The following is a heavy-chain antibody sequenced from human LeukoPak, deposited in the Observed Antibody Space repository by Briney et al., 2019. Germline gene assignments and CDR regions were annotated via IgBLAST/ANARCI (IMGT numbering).Heavy chain of an antibody. J-gene: IGHJ4*02. V-gene: IGHV5-51*01. Sequence: GESLKISCKGSGYSFSSYWIGWVRQMPGKGLEWMGIIYSGDSDIRYSPSFQGQVTISADTSISTAYMELSRLRSDDTAVYYCARDLWDYVWGSYRTLSDYWGQGTLVTVSS. CDR1: GYSFSSYW. D-gene: IGHD3-16*02. CDR2: IYSGDSDI. CDR3: ARDLWDYVWGSYRTLSDY.